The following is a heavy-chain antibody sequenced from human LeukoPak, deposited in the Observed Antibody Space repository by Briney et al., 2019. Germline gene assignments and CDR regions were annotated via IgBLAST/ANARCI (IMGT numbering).Heavy chain of an antibody. CDR3: ARDDWSCSSTSCYALDY. D-gene: IGHD2-2*01. V-gene: IGHV1-18*01. J-gene: IGHJ4*02. Sequence: ASVKVSCKASGYTFTSYGISWVRQAPGQGLEWMGWISAYNGNTNYAQKLQGRVTMTTDTSTSTAYMELRSLRSDDTAVYYCARDDWSCSSTSCYALDYWGQGTLVTVSS. CDR1: GYTFTSYG. CDR2: ISAYNGNT.